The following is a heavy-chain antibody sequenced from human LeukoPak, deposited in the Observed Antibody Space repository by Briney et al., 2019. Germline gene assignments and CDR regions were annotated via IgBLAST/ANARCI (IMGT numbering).Heavy chain of an antibody. D-gene: IGHD3-22*01. V-gene: IGHV4-34*01. CDR3: ASSAQYYYDSSGYSGPVDY. CDR2: INHSGST. Sequence: SETLSLTCVVYGGSFSGYYWSWIRQPPGKGLEWIGEINHSGSTNYNPSLKSRVTISVDTSKNQFSLKLSSVTAADTAVYYCASSAQYYYDSSGYSGPVDYWGQGTLVTVSS. J-gene: IGHJ4*02. CDR1: GGSFSGYY.